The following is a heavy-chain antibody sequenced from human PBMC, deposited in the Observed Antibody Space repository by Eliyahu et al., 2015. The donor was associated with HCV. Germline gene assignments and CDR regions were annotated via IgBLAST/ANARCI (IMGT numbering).Heavy chain of an antibody. CDR3: ARQVNGLDV. V-gene: IGHV1-8*01. J-gene: IGHJ6*02. Sequence: QVQLVQSGAEVKKPGASVKVSCKASGYRFTXYXINWVRQAPGQGLEWMGWMNPDSGTTGYAQQFQGRITMTRNTSKRTAYLDLGSLRSDDTAVYYCARQVNGLDVWGQGTTVTVSS. CDR2: MNPDSGTT. D-gene: IGHD3-10*01. CDR1: GYRFTXYX.